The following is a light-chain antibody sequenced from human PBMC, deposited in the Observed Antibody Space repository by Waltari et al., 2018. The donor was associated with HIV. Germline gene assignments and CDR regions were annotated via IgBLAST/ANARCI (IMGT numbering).Light chain of an antibody. J-gene: IGKJ2*02. CDR2: GAS. CDR1: QSISSY. V-gene: IGKV1-39*01. CDR3: QQSYTTPRT. Sequence: DIQMIQSPSSLSASTGDRVTITCRASQSISSYLNWYQQKPGKAPKLLIYGASTLQSGVPSNFSGSGSGTDFTLIISSLQPEDFATYYCQQSYTTPRTFGQGTKLEIK.